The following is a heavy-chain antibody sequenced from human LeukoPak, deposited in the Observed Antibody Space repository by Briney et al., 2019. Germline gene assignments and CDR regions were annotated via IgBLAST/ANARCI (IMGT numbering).Heavy chain of an antibody. Sequence: GGSLRLSCAASGFTFSNAWMSWVRQAPGKGLEWVGRIKSKTDGGTTDYAAPVKGRFTISRDDSKNTLYLQMNSLKTEDTAVYYCTTDLEYYYGSGSYYIRFDYWGRGTLVTVSS. D-gene: IGHD3-10*01. J-gene: IGHJ4*02. V-gene: IGHV3-15*01. CDR2: IKSKTDGGTT. CDR1: GFTFSNAW. CDR3: TTDLEYYYGSGSYYIRFDY.